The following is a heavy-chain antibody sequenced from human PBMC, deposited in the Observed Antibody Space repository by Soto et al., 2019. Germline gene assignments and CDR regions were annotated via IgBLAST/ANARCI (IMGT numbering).Heavy chain of an antibody. CDR1: GDSVSSNSAA. CDR2: TYYRSKWYN. D-gene: IGHD3-10*01. Sequence: SQTLSLTCAISGDSVSSNSAAWNWIRQSPSRGLEWLGRTYYRSKWYNDYAVSVKSRITINPDTSKNQFSLQLNSVTPEGTAVYYCARDSGPPRHVAFDIWGQGTMVTVSS. V-gene: IGHV6-1*01. CDR3: ARDSGPPRHVAFDI. J-gene: IGHJ3*02.